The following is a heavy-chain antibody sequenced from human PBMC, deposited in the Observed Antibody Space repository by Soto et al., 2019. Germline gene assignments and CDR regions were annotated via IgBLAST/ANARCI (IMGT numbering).Heavy chain of an antibody. J-gene: IGHJ6*03. CDR3: ARDIVLMVYGHYYYYMDV. V-gene: IGHV1-46*03. CDR1: GYTFTGYY. Sequence: ASVKVSCKASGYTFTGYYMHWVRQAPGQGLEWMGIINPSGGSTSYAQKFQGRVTMTRDTSTSTVYMELSSLRSEDTAVYYCARDIVLMVYGHYYYYMDVWGKGTTVTVSS. CDR2: INPSGGST. D-gene: IGHD2-8*01.